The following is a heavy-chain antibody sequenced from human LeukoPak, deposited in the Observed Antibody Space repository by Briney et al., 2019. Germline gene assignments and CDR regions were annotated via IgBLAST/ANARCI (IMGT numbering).Heavy chain of an antibody. V-gene: IGHV3-21*01. Sequence: GGCLRLSWAASGFTFSSYSMTWVRQAPGKGLEWVSSISSSSSYIYYADSVKGRFTISRDNAKNSLYLQMNSLRAEDTAVYYCARADIVVVVAAIVFDYWGQGTLVTVSS. J-gene: IGHJ4*02. D-gene: IGHD2-15*01. CDR1: GFTFSSYS. CDR2: ISSSSSYI. CDR3: ARADIVVVVAAIVFDY.